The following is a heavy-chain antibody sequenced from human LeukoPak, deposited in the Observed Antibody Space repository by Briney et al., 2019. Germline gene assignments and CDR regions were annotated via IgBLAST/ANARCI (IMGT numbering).Heavy chain of an antibody. CDR1: GGSISSSSYY. D-gene: IGHD6-19*01. J-gene: IGHJ3*02. Sequence: SETLSLTCTVSGGSISSSSYYWGWIRQPPGEGLEWIGSIYYSGSTYYNPSLKSRVTISVDTSKNQFSLKLSSVTAADTAVYYCARHYRGALAGTMGAFDIWGQGTMVTVSS. CDR2: IYYSGST. V-gene: IGHV4-39*01. CDR3: ARHYRGALAGTMGAFDI.